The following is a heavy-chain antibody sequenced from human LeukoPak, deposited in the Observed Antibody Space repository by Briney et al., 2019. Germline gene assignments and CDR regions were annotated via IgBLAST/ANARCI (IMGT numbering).Heavy chain of an antibody. Sequence: SETLSLTCTVSGGSISSSSYYWGWIRQPPGKGLEWIGSIYYSGSTYYKPSLKSRVTISVDTSKNQFSLKLSSVTAADTAVYYCARNRYYYGSGNYGVPNWFDPWGQGTLVTVSS. V-gene: IGHV4-39*01. CDR1: GGSISSSSYY. J-gene: IGHJ5*02. D-gene: IGHD3-10*01. CDR2: IYYSGST. CDR3: ARNRYYYGSGNYGVPNWFDP.